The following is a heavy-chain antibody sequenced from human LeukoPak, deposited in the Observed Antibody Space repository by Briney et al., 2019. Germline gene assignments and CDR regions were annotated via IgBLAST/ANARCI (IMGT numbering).Heavy chain of an antibody. J-gene: IGHJ6*02. V-gene: IGHV6-1*01. CDR1: GDSVSSNSAA. Sequence: SQTLSLTCAISGDSVSSNSAAWNWIRQSPSRGLEWLGRTYYRSKWYNDYAVSVKSRITINPDTSKNQFSLQLNSVTPEDTAVYYCAMGALNYDFWSGYESYYYYGMDVWGQGTTVTVSS. CDR2: TYYRSKWYN. CDR3: AMGALNYDFWSGYESYYYYGMDV. D-gene: IGHD3-3*01.